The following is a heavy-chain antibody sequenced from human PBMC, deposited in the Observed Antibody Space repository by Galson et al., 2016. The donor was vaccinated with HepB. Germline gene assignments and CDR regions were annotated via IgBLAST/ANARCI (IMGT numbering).Heavy chain of an antibody. Sequence: SLRLSCATSRFTFSSYWMTWVRQAPGKGLEWVANINQDGIEKYYVGSVEGRFTISRDNAKKSLYLQMDSLRAEDTAVYYCARSGEPSWGQGTLVTVPS. CDR1: RFTFSSYW. D-gene: IGHD4-17*01. J-gene: IGHJ5*02. V-gene: IGHV3-7*01. CDR3: ARSGEPS. CDR2: INQDGIEK.